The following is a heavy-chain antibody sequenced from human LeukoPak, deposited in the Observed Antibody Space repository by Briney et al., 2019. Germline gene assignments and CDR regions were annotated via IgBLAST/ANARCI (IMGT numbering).Heavy chain of an antibody. CDR2: INPNSGGT. CDR3: ARDLYSSGWYGGY. D-gene: IGHD6-19*01. V-gene: IGHV1-2*02. Sequence: ASVKVSCKASGYTFTGYYMHWVRQAPGQGLEWMGWINPNSGGTNYAQKFQGRVTMTRDTSISTAYMELSSLRSEDTAVYHCARDLYSSGWYGGYWGQGTLVTVSS. J-gene: IGHJ4*02. CDR1: GYTFTGYY.